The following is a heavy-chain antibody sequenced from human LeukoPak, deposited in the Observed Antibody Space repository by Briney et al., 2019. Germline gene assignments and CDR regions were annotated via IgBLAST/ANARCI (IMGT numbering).Heavy chain of an antibody. V-gene: IGHV3-23*01. CDR1: GFTFSSYA. CDR3: AKSTWFGELELDY. D-gene: IGHD3-10*01. J-gene: IGHJ4*02. Sequence: PGGSLRLSCAASGFTFSSYAMSWVRQAPGKGLEWVSAISGSGGSTYYADSEKGRFTISRDNSKNTLYLQMNSLRAEDTAVYYCAKSTWFGELELDYWGQGTLVTVSS. CDR2: ISGSGGST.